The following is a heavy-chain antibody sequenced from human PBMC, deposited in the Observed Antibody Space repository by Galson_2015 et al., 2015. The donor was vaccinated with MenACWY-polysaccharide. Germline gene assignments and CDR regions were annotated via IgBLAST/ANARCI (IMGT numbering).Heavy chain of an antibody. D-gene: IGHD4-23*01. J-gene: IGHJ3*02. CDR2: ISYDGSDK. Sequence: SLRLSCAASGFPFGSYAIHWVRQAPGKGLEWVAVISYDGSDKYYADSVKGRFTISRDNPKNTLYLQMNSLRAEDTAVYYCAKPFYGGNSYGAFNIWAKGQWSPSLQ. V-gene: IGHV3-30*18. CDR1: GFPFGSYA. CDR3: AKPFYGGNSYGAFNI.